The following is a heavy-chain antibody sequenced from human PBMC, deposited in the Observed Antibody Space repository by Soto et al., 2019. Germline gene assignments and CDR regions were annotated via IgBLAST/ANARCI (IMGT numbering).Heavy chain of an antibody. D-gene: IGHD5-18*01. V-gene: IGHV4-30-4*01. CDR3: ARAVMAVDTALDY. Sequence: QVQLQESGPGLVKPSQTLSLTCTVSGGSISSGDYYWSWIRQPPGKGLEWIGYIYYSGSTYYNPSRKRRVXXSXDXXKTQFSLKLSSVTAADTAVYYCARAVMAVDTALDYWGQGTLVTVSS. J-gene: IGHJ4*02. CDR2: IYYSGST. CDR1: GGSISSGDYY.